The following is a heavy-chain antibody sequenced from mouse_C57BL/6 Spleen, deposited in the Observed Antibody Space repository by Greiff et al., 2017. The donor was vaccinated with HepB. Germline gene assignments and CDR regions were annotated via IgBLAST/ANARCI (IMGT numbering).Heavy chain of an antibody. V-gene: IGHV1-82*01. D-gene: IGHD4-1*01. J-gene: IGHJ4*01. Sequence: VQLQQSGPELVKPGASVKISCKASGYAFSSSWMNWVKQRPGKGLEWIGRIYPGDGDTNYNGKFKGKATLTADKSSSTAYMQLSSLTSEDSAFYFCARPNSYYAMDYWGQGTSVTVSS. CDR1: GYAFSSSW. CDR2: IYPGDGDT. CDR3: ARPNSYYAMDY.